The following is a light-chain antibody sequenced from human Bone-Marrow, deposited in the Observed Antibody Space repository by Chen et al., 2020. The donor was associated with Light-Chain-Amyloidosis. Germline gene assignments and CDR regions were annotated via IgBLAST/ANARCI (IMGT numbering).Light chain of an antibody. V-gene: IGKV3-20*01. CDR1: QTISSAY. CDR3: QQFADSPRT. Sequence: EIVLTQSPGTLSLSPGERATLSCRASQTISSAYFAWYQQKPGQAPRLLVFSPSGRATGIPDRFSGSGSGTHFTLTISRLAPEDFAVYYCQQFADSPRTFGQGTKVEIK. J-gene: IGKJ1*01. CDR2: SPS.